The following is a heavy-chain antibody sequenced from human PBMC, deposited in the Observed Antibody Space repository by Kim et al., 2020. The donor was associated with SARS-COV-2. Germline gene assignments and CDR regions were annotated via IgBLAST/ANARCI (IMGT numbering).Heavy chain of an antibody. J-gene: IGHJ3*02. Sequence: ASVKVSCKASGYTFTSYGISWVRQAPEQGLEWMGWISAYNGDTKYAQNLQGRVTMTTDTSTSTAYMELRSLKSDDTAVYYCARDSGGSSGWYSDAFDIWGQGTMVIVSS. V-gene: IGHV1-18*01. CDR3: ARDSGGSSGWYSDAFDI. D-gene: IGHD6-19*01. CDR1: GYTFTSYG. CDR2: ISAYNGDT.